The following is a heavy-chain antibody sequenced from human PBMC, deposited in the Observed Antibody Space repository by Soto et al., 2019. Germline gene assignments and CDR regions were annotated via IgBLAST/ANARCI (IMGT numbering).Heavy chain of an antibody. D-gene: IGHD4-17*01. Sequence: QVQLQESGPGLVKPSQTLSLTCTVSGGSINSGDYYWSWIRQPPGKGLEWIGYIYYSGTTYYNPSLKSRATISVDTSKNQFSLRLSSVTAADTAVYYCARDRAFDGDYGDYWGQGTLVTVSS. CDR2: IYYSGTT. V-gene: IGHV4-30-4*01. J-gene: IGHJ4*02. CDR3: ARDRAFDGDYGDY. CDR1: GGSINSGDYY.